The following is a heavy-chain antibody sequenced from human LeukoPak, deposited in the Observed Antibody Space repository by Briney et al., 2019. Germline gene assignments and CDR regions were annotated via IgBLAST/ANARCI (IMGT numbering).Heavy chain of an antibody. CDR1: GGSITSNY. Sequence: TETLSLTRTVSGGSITSNYWSWIRQPAGKGLEWIGHIYPTGSTNYNPSLKSRVTMSVDTSKNQFSLKLTSVTAADTAVYYCAKDPSVTRGWFDPWGQGTLVTVSS. D-gene: IGHD2-2*01. J-gene: IGHJ5*02. CDR2: IYPTGST. CDR3: AKDPSVTRGWFDP. V-gene: IGHV4-4*07.